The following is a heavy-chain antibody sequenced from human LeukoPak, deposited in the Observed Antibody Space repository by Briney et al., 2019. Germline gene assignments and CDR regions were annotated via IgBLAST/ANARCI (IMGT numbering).Heavy chain of an antibody. CDR1: GDSISTYY. J-gene: IGHJ3*02. D-gene: IGHD3-22*01. CDR3: ADSSGYLGDDVFDS. CDR2: VYYSGST. V-gene: IGHV4-59*08. Sequence: SETLSLTCSVSGDSISTYYWSWIRQPPGKALEWIGYVYYSGSTDYNPSLKSRVTISVDTSKKQFSLNLTSVTAADTAVYFCADSSGYLGDDVFDSWGQGTMVTVSS.